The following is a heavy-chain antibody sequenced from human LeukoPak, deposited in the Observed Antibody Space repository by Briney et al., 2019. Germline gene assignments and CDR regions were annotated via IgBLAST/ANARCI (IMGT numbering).Heavy chain of an antibody. CDR2: ISGSGGST. CDR1: GFTFSSYA. D-gene: IGHD3-22*01. Sequence: PGGSLRLSCAASGFTFSSYAMSWVRQAPGKGLEWVSAISGSGGSTYYADSVKGRFTISRDNSKNTLYLQMNSLRAEDTAVYYCAKYRYDSSGYNYFDYWGQGTLVTVSS. J-gene: IGHJ4*02. CDR3: AKYRYDSSGYNYFDY. V-gene: IGHV3-23*01.